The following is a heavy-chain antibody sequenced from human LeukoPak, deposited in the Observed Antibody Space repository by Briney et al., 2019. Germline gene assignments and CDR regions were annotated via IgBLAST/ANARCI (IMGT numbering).Heavy chain of an antibody. J-gene: IGHJ4*02. CDR2: ISSSSSYI. D-gene: IGHD2-8*01. CDR3: ARVRPYCTNGVCYLDY. Sequence: GGSLRLSCAASGFTFSSYSMNWVRQAPGKGLEWVSSISSSSSYIYYADSVKGRFTISRDNAKNSLYLQMNSLRAEDTAVYYCARVRPYCTNGVCYLDYRGQGTLVTVSS. CDR1: GFTFSSYS. V-gene: IGHV3-21*01.